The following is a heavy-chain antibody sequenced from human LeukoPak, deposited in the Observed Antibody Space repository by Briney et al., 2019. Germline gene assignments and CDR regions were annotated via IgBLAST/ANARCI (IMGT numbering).Heavy chain of an antibody. D-gene: IGHD5-12*01. CDR2: INHSGST. Sequence: TTSETLSLTCAVYGGSFSGYYWSWIRQPPGKGLEWIGEINHSGSTNYNPSLKSRVTISVDTSKNQFSLKLSSVTAADTAVYYCARRTYGGYLRDYWGQGTLVTVSS. CDR1: GGSFSGYY. CDR3: ARRTYGGYLRDY. J-gene: IGHJ4*02. V-gene: IGHV4-34*01.